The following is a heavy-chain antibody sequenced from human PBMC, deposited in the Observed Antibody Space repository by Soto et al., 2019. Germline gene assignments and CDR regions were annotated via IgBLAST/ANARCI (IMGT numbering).Heavy chain of an antibody. CDR2: IYYSGST. CDR3: ARAKRITIFGVVIMLSAFDI. CDR1: GGSISSSSYY. Sequence: SETLSLTCTVSGGSISSSSYYWGWIRQPPGKGLEWIGSIYYSGSTYYNPSLKSRVTISVDTSKNQFSLKLSSVTAADTAVYYCARAKRITIFGVVIMLSAFDIWGQGTMVTVSS. D-gene: IGHD3-3*01. V-gene: IGHV4-39*07. J-gene: IGHJ3*02.